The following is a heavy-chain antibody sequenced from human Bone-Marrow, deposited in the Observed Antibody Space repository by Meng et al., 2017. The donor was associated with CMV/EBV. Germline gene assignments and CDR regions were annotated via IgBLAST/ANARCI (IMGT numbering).Heavy chain of an antibody. V-gene: IGHV3-21*04. Sequence: GEALKISCAASGFTFSSYSMNWVRQAPGKRLEWVSSISSSSSYIYYADSVKGRFNISRDNSKNTLYLQMNSLRAEDSAVYYRAKYGYYDSSVYYPFDYWGQGTLVTVSS. D-gene: IGHD3-22*01. CDR1: GFTFSSYS. CDR2: ISSSSSYI. J-gene: IGHJ4*02. CDR3: AKYGYYDSSVYYPFDY.